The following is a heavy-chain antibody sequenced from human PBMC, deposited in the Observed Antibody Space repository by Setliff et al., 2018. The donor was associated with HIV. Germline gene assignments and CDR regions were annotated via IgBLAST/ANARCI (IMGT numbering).Heavy chain of an antibody. J-gene: IGHJ4*02. CDR1: GFTFYSYG. Sequence: GGSLRLSCVASGFTFYSYGLSWVRQAPGKGLEWVAHINQDGSEKNHVDSAKGRFTISRDDARNLVYLQMNSLKGDDTAVYYCARDVAVAATEFWGQGIQVTVSS. D-gene: IGHD6-19*01. CDR2: INQDGSEK. CDR3: ARDVAVAATEF. V-gene: IGHV3-7*03.